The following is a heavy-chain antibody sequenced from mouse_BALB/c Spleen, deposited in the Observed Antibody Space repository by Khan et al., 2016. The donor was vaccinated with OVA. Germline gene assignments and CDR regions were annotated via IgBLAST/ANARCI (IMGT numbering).Heavy chain of an antibody. Sequence: QVQLQQSGAELAKPGASVKMSCKASGYTFTTYWMHWVKQRPGQGLEWIGYINPTSGYTDYNEKFKDRAIFSSDKSSSTAYLQLSRQTSEDSAVYYCTRDRIDYWGQGTTLTVSS. CDR1: GYTFTTYW. J-gene: IGHJ2*01. CDR2: INPTSGYT. CDR3: TRDRIDY. V-gene: IGHV1-7*01.